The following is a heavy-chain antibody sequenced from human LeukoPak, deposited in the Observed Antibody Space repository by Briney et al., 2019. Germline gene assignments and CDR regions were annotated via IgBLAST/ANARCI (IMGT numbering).Heavy chain of an antibody. D-gene: IGHD1-26*01. CDR1: GFTVSSNY. V-gene: IGHV3-66*01. J-gene: IGHJ4*02. Sequence: PGGSLRLSCAASGFTVSSNYMTWVRQAPGKGLEWVSVIYSGGSTYYADSVKGRFTISRDNFMNTLYLQMNSLRAEDTAVYYCARGEWDLKGIDYWGQGTLVTVSS. CDR2: IYSGGST. CDR3: ARGEWDLKGIDY.